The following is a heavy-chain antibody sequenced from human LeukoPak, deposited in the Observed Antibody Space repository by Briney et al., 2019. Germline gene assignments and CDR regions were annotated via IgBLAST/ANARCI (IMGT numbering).Heavy chain of an antibody. J-gene: IGHJ6*03. CDR2: ISHTGSA. Sequence: PSETLSLTCTVSGGSLSSYYWSWIRQTPGKGLEWIGYISHTGSATYNPSLKSRVTMFVQTPKNQFSLTLSSVTDADTAVYYCARSRSHDFSSVYSGGYYYMDVWGKGTTVTVSS. CDR1: GGSLSSYY. D-gene: IGHD3-3*01. V-gene: IGHV4-59*01. CDR3: ARSRSHDFSSVYSGGYYYMDV.